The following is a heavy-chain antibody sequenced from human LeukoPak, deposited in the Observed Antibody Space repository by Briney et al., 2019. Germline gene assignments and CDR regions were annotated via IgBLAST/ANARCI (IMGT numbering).Heavy chain of an antibody. CDR1: GFSFTNFW. CDR2: IRSKANSYAT. CDR3: TRHHSGSYHDAFDI. Sequence: PGGSLRLSCAVSGFSFTNFWMSWVRQASGKGLEWVGRIRSKANSYATAYTASVKGRFTISRDDSKNTAYLQMNSLKTEDTAVYYCTRHHSGSYHDAFDIWGQGTMVTVSS. V-gene: IGHV3-73*01. D-gene: IGHD1-26*01. J-gene: IGHJ3*02.